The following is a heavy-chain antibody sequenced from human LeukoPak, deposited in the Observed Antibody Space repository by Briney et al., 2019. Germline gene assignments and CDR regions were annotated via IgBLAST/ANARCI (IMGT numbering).Heavy chain of an antibody. Sequence: ASVKVSCKASGYTFTSYDINWVRQATGQGLECTGWMNPNSGNIGYAQKFQGRVTMTRNTSISTAYMELSSLRSEDTAMYYCARHDYYDSSDAFDIWGQGTMVTVSS. CDR3: ARHDYYDSSDAFDI. CDR1: GYTFTSYD. D-gene: IGHD3-22*01. CDR2: MNPNSGNI. V-gene: IGHV1-8*01. J-gene: IGHJ3*02.